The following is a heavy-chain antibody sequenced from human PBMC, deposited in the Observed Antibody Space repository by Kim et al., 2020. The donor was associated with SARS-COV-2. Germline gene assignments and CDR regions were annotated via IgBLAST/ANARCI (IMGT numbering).Heavy chain of an antibody. J-gene: IGHJ4*02. CDR3: AKDYSDGGTTFPQDY. CDR2: ISYDGSNK. D-gene: IGHD1-7*01. Sequence: GGSLRLSCAASGFTFSSYGMHWVRQAPGKGLEWVAVISYDGSNKYYADSVKGRFTISRDNSKNTLYLQMNSLRAEDTAVYYCAKDYSDGGTTFPQDYWGQGTLVTVSS. V-gene: IGHV3-30*18. CDR1: GFTFSSYG.